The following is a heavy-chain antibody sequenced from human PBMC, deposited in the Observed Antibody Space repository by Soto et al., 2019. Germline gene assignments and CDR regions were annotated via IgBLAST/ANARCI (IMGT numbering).Heavy chain of an antibody. CDR2: INPSGGST. Sequence: GASVKVSCKASGYTFTSYYMHWVRQAPGQGLEWMGIINPSGGSTSYAQKFQGRVTMTRDTSASTVYMELSSLSSEDTAVYYCARVGHYYYGMDVWGQGTTVTVSS. CDR3: ARVGHYYYGMDV. J-gene: IGHJ6*02. D-gene: IGHD3-10*01. CDR1: GYTFTSYY. V-gene: IGHV1-46*01.